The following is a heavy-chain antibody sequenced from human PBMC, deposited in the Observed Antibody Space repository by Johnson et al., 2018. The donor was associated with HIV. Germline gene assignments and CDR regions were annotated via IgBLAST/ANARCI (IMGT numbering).Heavy chain of an antibody. V-gene: IGHV3-7*05. CDR2: IKQAGGEK. Sequence: VQLVESGGGLVPPGGSLRLSCAASGFTFSNYWMSWVRQAPGKGLEWVASIKQAGGEKFYVDSVKGRFTISRDNGKDLLYLQMNRLRAEDTAVYYCARDMSGGRYGGAFHIWGQGTMVTVSS. J-gene: IGHJ3*02. D-gene: IGHD6-19*01. CDR1: GFTFSNYW. CDR3: ARDMSGGRYGGAFHI.